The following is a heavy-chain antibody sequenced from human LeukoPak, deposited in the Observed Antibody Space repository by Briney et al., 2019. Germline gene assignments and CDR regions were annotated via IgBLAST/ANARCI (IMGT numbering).Heavy chain of an antibody. J-gene: IGHJ4*02. D-gene: IGHD2/OR15-2a*01. CDR1: GFTFSPYA. CDR2: IKSKNDGGTT. Sequence: GGSLRISCAASGFTFSPYAMTWVRQAPGKGLEWVGRIKSKNDGGTTDYGSPVKGRFTISRDDSKNTLYLQMNSLITDDTAIYYCTPVMVEDRGFWGQGTLVTVSS. CDR3: TPVMVEDRGF. V-gene: IGHV3-15*01.